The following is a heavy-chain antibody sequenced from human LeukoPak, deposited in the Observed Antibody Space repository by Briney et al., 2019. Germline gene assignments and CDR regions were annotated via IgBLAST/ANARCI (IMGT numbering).Heavy chain of an antibody. CDR1: GFDFSSYW. Sequence: GGPLRLSCAASGFDFSSYWMTWVRQAPEKGLEWVASINQDGSDNRYVDSVKGRFTISRDNAKNSLYLQMDTLRAEDTALYYCARGRGSFESWGQGSLVTVSS. V-gene: IGHV3-7*01. CDR3: ARGRGSFES. D-gene: IGHD3-10*01. CDR2: INQDGSDN. J-gene: IGHJ4*02.